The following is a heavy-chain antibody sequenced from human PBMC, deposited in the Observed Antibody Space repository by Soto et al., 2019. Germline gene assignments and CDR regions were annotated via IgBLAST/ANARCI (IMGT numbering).Heavy chain of an antibody. CDR2: IKQDGSEE. Sequence: EVQLVESGGGLVQPGGSLRLSCAASGFIFSNFYMHWVRQAPGKGLEWVANIKQDGSEEYYVGSLRGRFTISRDNAKSSVYLQMNNLRVEDTAVYYCARGPHYDILADYWGQGTLVTVSS. D-gene: IGHD3-9*01. J-gene: IGHJ4*02. CDR3: ARGPHYDILADY. V-gene: IGHV3-7*01. CDR1: GFIFSNFY.